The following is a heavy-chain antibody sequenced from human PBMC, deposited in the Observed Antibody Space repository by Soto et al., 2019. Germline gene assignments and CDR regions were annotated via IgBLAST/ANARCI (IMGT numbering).Heavy chain of an antibody. CDR1: GGSVSSFC. CDR2: IYCSGST. CDR3: ARAEAAMVGYYYYMDV. Sequence: SETLSLTCCVSGGSVSSFCCTWIRQPPGKGLEWIAYIYCSGSTNYNPSLKSRVTISVDTSKNQFSLKLSSVTAADTAVYYCARAEAAMVGYYYYMDVWGKGTTVTVSS. J-gene: IGHJ6*03. V-gene: IGHV4-59*02. D-gene: IGHD5-18*01.